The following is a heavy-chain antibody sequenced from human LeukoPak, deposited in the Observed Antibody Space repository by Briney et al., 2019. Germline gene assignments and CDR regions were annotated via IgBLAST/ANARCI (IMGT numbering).Heavy chain of an antibody. J-gene: IGHJ4*02. CDR2: IFYSGGT. CDR1: GGSISSSY. D-gene: IGHD4/OR15-4a*01. Sequence: SENLSLTCTVSGGSISSSYGTWIRQPPGKGLEWIGYIFYSGGTNYNPSLKSRVTISVDTSRNQFSLKLSSVTAADTAVYYCAKDGAFWRHWGQGTLVTVSS. V-gene: IGHV4-59*01. CDR3: AKDGAFWRH.